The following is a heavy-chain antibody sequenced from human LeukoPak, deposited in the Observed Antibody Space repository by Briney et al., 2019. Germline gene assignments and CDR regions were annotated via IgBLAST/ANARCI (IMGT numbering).Heavy chain of an antibody. D-gene: IGHD3-10*01. J-gene: IGHJ6*03. CDR3: ARGRPPSYYYGSGSYYNINYPGYYYMDV. CDR1: GGSFNGYY. V-gene: IGHV4-34*01. Sequence: SETLSLTCAVYGGSFNGYYWSWIRQPPGKGLEWIGEINHSGSTNYNPSLKSRVTISVDTSKNQFSLKLSSVTAADTAVYYCARGRPPSYYYGSGSYYNINYPGYYYMDVWGKGTTVTVSS. CDR2: INHSGST.